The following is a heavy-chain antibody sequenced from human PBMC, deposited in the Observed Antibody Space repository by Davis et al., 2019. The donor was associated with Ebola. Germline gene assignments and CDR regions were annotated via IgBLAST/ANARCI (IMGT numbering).Heavy chain of an antibody. Sequence: GESLKISCAASGFTFSSYWMPWVRQTPGKGLVWVSRINSDGSFTDYADSVKGRFTISRDNARNTVSLQMNSLRAEDTALYYCARSSYQPDYWGQGTLVTVSS. D-gene: IGHD2-2*01. CDR1: GFTFSSYW. J-gene: IGHJ4*02. V-gene: IGHV3-74*01. CDR2: INSDGSFT. CDR3: ARSSYQPDY.